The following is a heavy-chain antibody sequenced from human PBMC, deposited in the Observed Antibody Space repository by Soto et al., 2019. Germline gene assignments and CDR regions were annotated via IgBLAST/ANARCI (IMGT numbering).Heavy chain of an antibody. V-gene: IGHV3-72*01. Sequence: PGGSLRLSCAASGFTFSDHYMDWVRQAPGKGLEWVGRIRNKANSYTTEYAASVKGRFTISRDDSKTSLYLQMNNLKTADTAVYYCAKVPDSTKGYTYDSWGQGA. CDR3: AKVPDSTKGYTYDS. D-gene: IGHD5-18*01. CDR1: GFTFSDHY. CDR2: IRNKANSYTT. J-gene: IGHJ5*02.